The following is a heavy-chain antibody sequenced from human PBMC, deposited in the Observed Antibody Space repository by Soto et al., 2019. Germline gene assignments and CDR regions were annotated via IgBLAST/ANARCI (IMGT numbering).Heavy chain of an antibody. CDR3: ARVRYGDYPFDY. CDR2: IIPILGIA. J-gene: IGHJ4*02. V-gene: IGHV1-69*04. CDR1: GGTFSSYA. Sequence: ASVKVSCKASGGTFSSYAISWVRQAPGQGLEWMGRIIPILGIANYAQKFQGRVTITADKSTSTAYMELSSLRSEDTAVYYCARVRYGDYPFDYWGQGTLVTVSS. D-gene: IGHD4-17*01.